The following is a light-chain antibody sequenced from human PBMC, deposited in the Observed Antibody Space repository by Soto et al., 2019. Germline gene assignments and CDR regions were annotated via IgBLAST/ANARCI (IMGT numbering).Light chain of an antibody. CDR2: LNSDGSH. V-gene: IGLV4-69*01. J-gene: IGLJ1*01. Sequence: QLVLTQSPSASASLGASVKLTCTLSSGHSSYAIAWHQQQPEKGPRYLMKLNSDGSHSKGDGIPDRLSGSSSGAERYLTISSLQSEDEADYYCQTWGTGIRVFGIGTKLTVL. CDR1: SGHSSYA. CDR3: QTWGTGIRV.